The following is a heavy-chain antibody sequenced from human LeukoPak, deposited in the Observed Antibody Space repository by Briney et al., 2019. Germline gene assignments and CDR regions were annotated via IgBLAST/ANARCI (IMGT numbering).Heavy chain of an antibody. Sequence: PGGPLRLSCAASGITFTSYAMTWVRQAPGKGLEWVSSIAGSGDSSFYADSVKGRFVISRDNSKDTLYLQMNSLRVEDTAVYYCARDRYCGGDCYYWHFDLWGRGTLVTVSS. CDR2: IAGSGDSS. CDR3: ARDRYCGGDCYYWHFDL. D-gene: IGHD2-21*02. CDR1: GITFTSYA. V-gene: IGHV3-23*01. J-gene: IGHJ2*01.